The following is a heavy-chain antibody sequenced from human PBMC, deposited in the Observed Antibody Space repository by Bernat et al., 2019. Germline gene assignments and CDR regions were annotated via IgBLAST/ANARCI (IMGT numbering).Heavy chain of an antibody. CDR3: ARGRGYCSSTSCYPVGWFDP. CDR1: GFTFSRYS. CDR2: VSDSGGTT. Sequence: EVQLVESGGGLVQPGGSLRLSCAASGFTFSRYSMAWVRQAPGKGLEWVSVVSDSGGTTYYAESVKGRYIISRDNSKNTLYLQMNSLRAEDTAVYYCARGRGYCSSTSCYPVGWFDPWGQGTLVTVSS. J-gene: IGHJ5*02. D-gene: IGHD2-2*01. V-gene: IGHV3-23*04.